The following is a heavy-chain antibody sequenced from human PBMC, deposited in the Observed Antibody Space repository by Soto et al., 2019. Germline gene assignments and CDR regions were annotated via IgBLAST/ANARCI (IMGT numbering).Heavy chain of an antibody. CDR1: GFTFSTYW. V-gene: IGHV3-7*05. Sequence: GGSLRLSCVASGFTFSTYWMSWVRQAPGKGLEWVANIKQDGSEKYYVDSVKGRFTISRDNAKNSLYLQMNSLRAEDTAVYYCERRYLGSSWSAFDYWGQGTLVTVSS. CDR2: IKQDGSEK. D-gene: IGHD6-13*01. J-gene: IGHJ4*02. CDR3: ERRYLGSSWSAFDY.